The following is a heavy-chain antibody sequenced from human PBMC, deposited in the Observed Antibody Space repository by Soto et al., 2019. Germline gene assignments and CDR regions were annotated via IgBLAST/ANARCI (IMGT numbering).Heavy chain of an antibody. CDR2: IIPIFGTA. V-gene: IGHV1-69*01. CDR3: ARTANSSSNGMDV. D-gene: IGHD6-6*01. Sequence: SVNVSFKASGGTFSSYAISWVRQAPGQGLELMGGIIPIFGTANYAQKFQGRVTITADESTSTAYMELSSLRSEDTAVYYCARTANSSSNGMDVWGQGTTVTVSS. CDR1: GGTFSSYA. J-gene: IGHJ6*02.